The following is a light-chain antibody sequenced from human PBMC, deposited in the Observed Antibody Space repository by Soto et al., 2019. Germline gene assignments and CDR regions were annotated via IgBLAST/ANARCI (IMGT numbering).Light chain of an antibody. J-gene: IGKJ3*01. CDR1: QSVSSSY. Sequence: EIVLTQSPGTLSLSPGERATLSCRASQSVSSSYLAWYQQKPGQAPRLLIYGASSRATGIPERFSGSGSGTEFTLNISRLEPEDFAVYYCQQYGSSPPFTFGPGTKVDIK. CDR2: GAS. V-gene: IGKV3-20*01. CDR3: QQYGSSPPFT.